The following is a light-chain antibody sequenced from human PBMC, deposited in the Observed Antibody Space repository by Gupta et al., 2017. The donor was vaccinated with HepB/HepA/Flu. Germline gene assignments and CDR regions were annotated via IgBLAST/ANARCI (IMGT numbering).Light chain of an antibody. CDR1: HTVRTKS. V-gene: IGKV3-20*01. CDR2: GAA. CDR3: QQYECAPCT. J-gene: IGKJ5*01. Sequence: EIVLTQSPGTLSLSPGETATFSCRASHTVRTKSLAWYQQKPGQAPRLLIYGAATRATSIPDWVSGRGSGTVFILTINRVEAEYVADYHWQQYECAPCTFGQGTRLEIK.